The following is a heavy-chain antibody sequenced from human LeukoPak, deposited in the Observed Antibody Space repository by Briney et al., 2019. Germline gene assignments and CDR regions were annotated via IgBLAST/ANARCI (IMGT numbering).Heavy chain of an antibody. J-gene: IGHJ4*02. CDR3: ARDQKSGLEVLWRY. V-gene: IGHV1-18*04. CDR2: ISTYTGNT. D-gene: IGHD3-3*01. Sequence: ASVKVSCKASGYTFTSYGISWVRQAPGQGLQWMGVISTYTGNTNYAQSFQDRVTMTTDTSTSTVYMELRSLTSDDTAVYYCARDQKSGLEVLWRYWGQGTLVTVSS. CDR1: GYTFTSYG.